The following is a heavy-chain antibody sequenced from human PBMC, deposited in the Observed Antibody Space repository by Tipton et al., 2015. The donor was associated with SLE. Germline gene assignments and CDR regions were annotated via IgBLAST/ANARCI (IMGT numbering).Heavy chain of an antibody. CDR3: ARTWVVVPALFDP. D-gene: IGHD2-2*01. CDR1: GGSISSGSYY. J-gene: IGHJ5*02. V-gene: IGHV4-61*02. CDR2: IYTSGST. Sequence: TLSLTCTVSGGSISSGSYYWSWIRQPAGKGLEWIGRIYTSGSTNYNPSLKSRLTISVDTSKNQFSLKLSSVTAADTAVYYCARTWVVVPALFDPWGQGTLVTVSS.